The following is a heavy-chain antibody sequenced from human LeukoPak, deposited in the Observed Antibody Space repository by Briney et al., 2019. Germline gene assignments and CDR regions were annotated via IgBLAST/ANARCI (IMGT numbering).Heavy chain of an antibody. V-gene: IGHV6-1*01. Sequence: SQTLSLTCAISGDSVSSTSATWNRIRQSPSRGLEWLGRTYYRSKWYNNYAPSVKSRITINPDTSKNQFSLQLNSVTPEDTAIYYCARDPAYSSDWTKNAFDVWGQGTMVTVSS. CDR3: ARDPAYSSDWTKNAFDV. D-gene: IGHD6-19*01. J-gene: IGHJ3*01. CDR2: TYYRSKWYN. CDR1: GDSVSSTSAT.